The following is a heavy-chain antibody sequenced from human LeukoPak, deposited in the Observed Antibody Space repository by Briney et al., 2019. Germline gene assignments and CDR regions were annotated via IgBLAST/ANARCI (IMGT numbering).Heavy chain of an antibody. CDR2: IRSKAYGETA. D-gene: IGHD1-1*01. CDR1: GFTFGDYA. Sequence: GGPLRLSCTASGFTFGDYAMSWIRQAPGKGLEWAGFIRSKAYGETADYAASVKGRFTISRDDSKAIAYLQMNSLKTEDTAVYHCTRDRGAYNLYDYWGQGTLVTVSS. V-gene: IGHV3-49*03. CDR3: TRDRGAYNLYDY. J-gene: IGHJ4*02.